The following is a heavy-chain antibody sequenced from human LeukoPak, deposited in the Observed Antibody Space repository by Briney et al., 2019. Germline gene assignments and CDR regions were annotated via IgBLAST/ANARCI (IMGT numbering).Heavy chain of an antibody. Sequence: GGSLRLSCAASRFTFSDYYMTWVRQAPGRGLEWVSSISDAGSYIHYADSVKGRFTISRDNAKNSLYLQMDSLRAEDTAVYYCARIKLTTLDFYYYMDVWGKGTTVSISS. D-gene: IGHD3-22*01. V-gene: IGHV3-21*01. CDR2: ISDAGSYI. CDR1: RFTFSDYY. CDR3: ARIKLTTLDFYYYMDV. J-gene: IGHJ6*03.